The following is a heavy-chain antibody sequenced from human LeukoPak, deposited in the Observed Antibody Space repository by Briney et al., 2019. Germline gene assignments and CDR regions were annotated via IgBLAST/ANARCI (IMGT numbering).Heavy chain of an antibody. Sequence: PSETLPLTCAVYGGSFSGYYWSWIRQPPGKGLEWIGEINHSGSTNYNPSLKSRVTISVDTSKNQFSLKLSSVTAADTAVYYCARGRHIVVVPAAMRGGRGWFDPWGQGTLVTVSS. V-gene: IGHV4-34*01. CDR1: GGSFSGYY. D-gene: IGHD2-2*01. J-gene: IGHJ5*02. CDR3: ARGRHIVVVPAAMRGGRGWFDP. CDR2: INHSGST.